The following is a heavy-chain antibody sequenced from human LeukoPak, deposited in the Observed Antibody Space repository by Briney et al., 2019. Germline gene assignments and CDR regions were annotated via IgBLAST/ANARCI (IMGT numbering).Heavy chain of an antibody. D-gene: IGHD2-2*02. CDR3: ARALYCSSTSCYMNNWFDP. J-gene: IGHJ5*02. V-gene: IGHV4-31*03. Sequence: PSQTLSLTCTVSGGSISSGGYYWSWIRQHPGKGLEWIGYIYYSGSTYYNPSLKSRVTLSVDTSKNQFSLKLSSVTAADTAVYYCARALYCSSTSCYMNNWFDPWGQGTLVTVSS. CDR2: IYYSGST. CDR1: GGSISSGGYY.